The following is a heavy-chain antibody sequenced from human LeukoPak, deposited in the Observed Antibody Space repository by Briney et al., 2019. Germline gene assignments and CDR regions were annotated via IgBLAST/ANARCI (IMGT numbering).Heavy chain of an antibody. D-gene: IGHD1/OR15-1a*01. CDR2: IYTSGST. J-gene: IGHJ4*02. CDR1: GGSISSYY. Sequence: SETLSLTCTVSGGSISSYYWSWIRQPAGKGLGWIGRIYTSGSTNYNPSLKSRVTMSVDTSKNQFSLKLSSVTAADTAVYYCARDRHWTNDWVFDYWGQGALVTVSS. V-gene: IGHV4-4*07. CDR3: ARDRHWTNDWVFDY.